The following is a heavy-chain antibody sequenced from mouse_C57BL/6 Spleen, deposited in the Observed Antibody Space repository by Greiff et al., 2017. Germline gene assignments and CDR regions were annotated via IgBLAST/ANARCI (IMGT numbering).Heavy chain of an antibody. J-gene: IGHJ1*03. CDR1: GFTFSDYG. D-gene: IGHD1-1*01. CDR2: ISSGSSTI. CDR3: ARRPYCYGSSYWYFDV. Sequence: EVKLVESGGGLVKPGGSLKLSCAASGFTFSDYGMYWVRQAPEKGLEWVAYISSGSSTIYYPDTVKGRFTISRDNAKNTLFLQMTSLRSEDTAMYYCARRPYCYGSSYWYFDVWGTGTTVTVSS. V-gene: IGHV5-17*01.